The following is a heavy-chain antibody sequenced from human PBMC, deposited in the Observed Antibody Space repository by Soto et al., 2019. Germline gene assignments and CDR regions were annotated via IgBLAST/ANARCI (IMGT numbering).Heavy chain of an antibody. D-gene: IGHD5-12*01. J-gene: IGHJ4*02. CDR2: IKEDGSEQ. Sequence: EVQLVESGGGLVQPGGSLRLSCAASGFTFSFYWMSWVRQAPGKGLEWVVNIKEDGSEQYYVDSVKGRFTISRDNAKNSLYLQMNSLRVEDTAVYYCAKISVVATWNYFDYWGQGTLVTVSS. CDR1: GFTFSFYW. CDR3: AKISVVATWNYFDY. V-gene: IGHV3-7*03.